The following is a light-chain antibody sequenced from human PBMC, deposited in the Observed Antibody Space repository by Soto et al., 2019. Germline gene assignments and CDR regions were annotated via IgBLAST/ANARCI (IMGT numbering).Light chain of an antibody. CDR1: QSVGNN. J-gene: IGKJ4*01. CDR2: ATS. CDR3: QQYGYWPFT. V-gene: IGKV3-15*01. Sequence: EIVLTQSPATLSLSPGERATLSCRASQSVGNNFAWYQQKPGQAPRLLIFATSTRTTGVPTRCSSSGSGTEFTLTISSLQAEDFAVYYWQQYGYWPFTFGGGAKVDIE.